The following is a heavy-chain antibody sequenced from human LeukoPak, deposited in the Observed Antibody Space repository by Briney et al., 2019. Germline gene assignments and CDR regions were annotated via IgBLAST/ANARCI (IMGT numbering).Heavy chain of an antibody. CDR2: INHSGST. D-gene: IGHD6-19*01. CDR1: GGSFSGYY. CDR3: ARTVDSSGWYPYYYYMDV. Sequence: SETLSLTCAVYGGSFSGYYWSWIRQPPGKGLEWIGEINHSGSTNYNPSLKSRVTISVDTSKNQFSLKLSSVTAADTAVYYCARTVDSSGWYPYYYYMDVWGKGTTVTVCS. J-gene: IGHJ6*03. V-gene: IGHV4-34*01.